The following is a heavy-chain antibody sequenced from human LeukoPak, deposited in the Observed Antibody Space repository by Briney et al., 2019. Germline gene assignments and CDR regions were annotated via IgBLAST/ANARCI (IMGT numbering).Heavy chain of an antibody. D-gene: IGHD3-10*01. CDR3: AKDLVPDHEEFGEEYPRIF. CDR1: GFTFSSYA. J-gene: IGHJ3*01. Sequence: PGGSLRLSCAASGFTFSSYAMSWVRQAPGKGLEWVAVISYDGSNKYYADSVKGRFTISRDNSKNTLYPQMNSLRAEDTAVYYCAKDLVPDHEEFGEEYPRIFWGQGTMVTVSS. CDR2: ISYDGSNK. V-gene: IGHV3-30*18.